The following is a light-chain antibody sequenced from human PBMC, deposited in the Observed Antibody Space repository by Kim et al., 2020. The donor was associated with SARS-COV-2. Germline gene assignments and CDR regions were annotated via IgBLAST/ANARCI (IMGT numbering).Light chain of an antibody. Sequence: DTRMTQSPSSVSASVGDRVTINCRASQDISTWLGWYQLKPGKAPRLLIYGASRLQDGVPSRFSGSGSGTDFTLTISNLKPDDFAIYYCQQANRFPLTFGGGTKVDIK. V-gene: IGKV1-12*01. CDR1: QDISTW. J-gene: IGKJ4*01. CDR2: GAS. CDR3: QQANRFPLT.